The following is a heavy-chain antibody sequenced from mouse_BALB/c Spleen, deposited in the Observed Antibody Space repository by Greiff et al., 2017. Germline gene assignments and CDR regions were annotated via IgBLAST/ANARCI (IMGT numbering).Heavy chain of an antibody. J-gene: IGHJ1*01. Sequence: QVQLKESGPGLVAPSQSLSITCTVSGFSLTSYGVHWVRQPPGKGLEWLGVIWAGGSTNYNSALMSRLSISKDNSKSQVFLKMNSLQTDDTAMYYCAREGFITTVVAPGWYFDVWGAGTTVTVSS. D-gene: IGHD1-1*01. V-gene: IGHV2-9*02. CDR3: AREGFITTVVAPGWYFDV. CDR1: GFSLTSYG. CDR2: IWAGGST.